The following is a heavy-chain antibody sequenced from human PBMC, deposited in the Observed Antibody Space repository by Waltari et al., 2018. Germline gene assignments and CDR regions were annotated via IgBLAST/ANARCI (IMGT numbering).Heavy chain of an antibody. CDR2: LDPEDGEP. CDR3: ATDLRGWELLSAVY. V-gene: IGHV1-24*01. Sequence: QVQLVQSGAEVKKPGASVKVSCKVSGYTLTELSMHWVRQAPGKGLEWMGGLDPEDGEPIYEQKSQGRVTMTEDTSTDTAYMELSSLRSEDTAVYYCATDLRGWELLSAVYWGQGTLVTVSS. D-gene: IGHD1-26*01. J-gene: IGHJ4*02. CDR1: GYTLTELS.